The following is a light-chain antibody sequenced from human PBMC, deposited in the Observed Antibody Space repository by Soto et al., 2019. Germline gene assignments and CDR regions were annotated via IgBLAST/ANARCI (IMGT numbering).Light chain of an antibody. J-gene: IGLJ2*01. CDR1: SSDVGGYNY. CDR3: SSYAGSNNVV. Sequence: QSALTQPPSASGSPGQSVTISCTGTSSDVGGYNYVSWYQHHPGKAPKLMIYEVSKRPSGVPDRFSGSKSGNTASLTVSGLQAEEEADYYCSSYAGSNNVVFGGGTQLTVL. V-gene: IGLV2-8*01. CDR2: EVS.